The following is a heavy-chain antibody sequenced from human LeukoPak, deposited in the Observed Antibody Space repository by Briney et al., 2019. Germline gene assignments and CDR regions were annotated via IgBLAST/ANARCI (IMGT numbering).Heavy chain of an antibody. CDR3: ARAKGSSDLYYYYYMDV. J-gene: IGHJ6*03. CDR2: IYTSGST. V-gene: IGHV4-61*02. Sequence: PSETLSLTCTVSGGSISSGSYYWSWIRQPAGKGLEWIGRIYTSGSTNYNPSLKSRVTMSVDTSKNQFSLKLSSVTAADTAVYYCARAKGSSDLYYYYYMDVWGKGTTVTVSS. CDR1: GGSISSGSYY. D-gene: IGHD6-19*01.